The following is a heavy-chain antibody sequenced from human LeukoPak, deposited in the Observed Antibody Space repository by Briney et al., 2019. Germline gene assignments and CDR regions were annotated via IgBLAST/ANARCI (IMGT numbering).Heavy chain of an antibody. D-gene: IGHD3-16*01. CDR3: ARSLGGDYYYYGMDV. CDR1: GYTFTSCD. J-gene: IGHJ6*02. Sequence: GASVKVSCKASGYTFTSCDINWVRQATGQGLEWMGWMNPNSGNTGYAQKFQGRVTMTRNTSISTAYMELSSLRSEDTAVYYCARSLGGDYYYYGMDVWGQGTTVTVSS. CDR2: MNPNSGNT. V-gene: IGHV1-8*01.